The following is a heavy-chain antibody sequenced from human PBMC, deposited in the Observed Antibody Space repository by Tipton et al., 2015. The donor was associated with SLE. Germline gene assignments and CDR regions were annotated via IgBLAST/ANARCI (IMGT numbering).Heavy chain of an antibody. CDR1: GGSFSGYY. Sequence: TLSLTCAVYGGSFSGYYWSWIRQPPGKGLEWIGEINHSGSTNYNPSLKSRVTISVDTSKNQFSLKLSSVTAADTAVYYCARPRGGYDSALGYWGQGTLVTVSS. CDR3: ARPRGGYDSALGY. V-gene: IGHV4-34*01. J-gene: IGHJ4*02. CDR2: INHSGST. D-gene: IGHD5-12*01.